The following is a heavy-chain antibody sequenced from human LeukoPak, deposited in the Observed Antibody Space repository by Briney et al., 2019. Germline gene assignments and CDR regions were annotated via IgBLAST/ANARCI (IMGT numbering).Heavy chain of an antibody. D-gene: IGHD3-22*01. CDR3: AAGGTRAYYYDSSGYYYVPGSFDP. J-gene: IGHJ5*02. CDR1: GYTFTGYY. V-gene: IGHV1-2*02. Sequence: ASVKVSCKDSGYTFTGYYMHWVRQAPGQGLEWMGWINPNSGGTNYAQKFQGRVTMTRNTSISTAYMELSSLRPEDTAVYYCAAGGTRAYYYDSSGYYYVPGSFDPWGQGTPVTVSS. CDR2: INPNSGGT.